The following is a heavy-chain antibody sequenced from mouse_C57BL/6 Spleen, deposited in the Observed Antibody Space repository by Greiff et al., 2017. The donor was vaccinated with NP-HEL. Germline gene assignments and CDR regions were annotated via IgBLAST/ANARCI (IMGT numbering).Heavy chain of an antibody. CDR2: INYDGSST. CDR3: AREGDGSLDY. Sequence: EVMLVESEGGLVQPGSSMKLSCTASGFTFSDYYMAWVRQVPEKGLEWVANINYDGSSTYYLDSLKSRFIISRDNAKNILYLQMSSLKSEDTATYYCAREGDGSLDYWGQGTTLTVSS. J-gene: IGHJ2*01. D-gene: IGHD1-1*01. CDR1: GFTFSDYY. V-gene: IGHV5-16*01.